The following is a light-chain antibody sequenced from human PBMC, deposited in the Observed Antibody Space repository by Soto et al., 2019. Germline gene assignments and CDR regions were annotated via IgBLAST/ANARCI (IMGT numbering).Light chain of an antibody. Sequence: DIVMTQSPDSLAVSLGERATMNCKCSRSVLYKSNNKNHLAWDQQKPGQPPQLIIYWASTRESGVPERFSGSGSGTDFTLTISSLEAEDVAFYWCQQYFDVPFTFGGGTKVEI. J-gene: IGKJ4*01. CDR3: QQYFDVPFT. CDR1: RSVLYKSNNKNH. CDR2: WAS. V-gene: IGKV4-1*01.